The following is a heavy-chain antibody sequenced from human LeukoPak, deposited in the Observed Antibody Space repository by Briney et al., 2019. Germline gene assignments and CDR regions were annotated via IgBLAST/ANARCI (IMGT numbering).Heavy chain of an antibody. D-gene: IGHD2-2*01. CDR2: ISGSGGST. J-gene: IGHJ6*02. V-gene: IGHV3-23*01. CDR1: GFTFSSYA. CDR3: AKVVPADHYYYYYGMDV. Sequence: RGSLRLSCAASGFTFSSYAMSWVRQAPGKGLEWVSAISGSGGSTYYADSVKGRFTISRDNSKNTLYLQMNSLRAEDTAVYYCAKVVPADHYYYYYGMDVWGQGTTVTVSS.